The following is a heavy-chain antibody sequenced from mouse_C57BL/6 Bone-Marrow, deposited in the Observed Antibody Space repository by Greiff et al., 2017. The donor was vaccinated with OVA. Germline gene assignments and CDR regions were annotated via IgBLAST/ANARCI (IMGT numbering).Heavy chain of an antibody. V-gene: IGHV3-6*01. D-gene: IGHD2-14*01. CDR1: GYSITSGYY. J-gene: IGHJ4*01. CDR2: ISYDGSN. CDR3: ARGYRGDY. Sequence: VQLQQSGPGLVKPSQSLSLTCSVTGYSITSGYYWNWIRQFPGNKLEWMGYISYDGSNNYNPSLKNRISITRDTSKNQFFLKLNSVTTEDTATYYCARGYRGDYWGQGTSVTVSS.